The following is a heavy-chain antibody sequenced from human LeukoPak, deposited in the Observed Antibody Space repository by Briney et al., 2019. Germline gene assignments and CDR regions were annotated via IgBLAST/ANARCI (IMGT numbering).Heavy chain of an antibody. CDR3: ARGPIRLNWFDP. Sequence: ASVKVSCKASGYTFTSYYIHWVRQAPGQGLEWMGTTNPSGGSTSYAQKFQGRVTMTRDTSTSTVYMELSSLRSEDTAVYYCARGPIRLNWFDPWGQGTLVTVSS. J-gene: IGHJ5*02. V-gene: IGHV1-46*01. D-gene: IGHD3-16*01. CDR2: TNPSGGST. CDR1: GYTFTSYY.